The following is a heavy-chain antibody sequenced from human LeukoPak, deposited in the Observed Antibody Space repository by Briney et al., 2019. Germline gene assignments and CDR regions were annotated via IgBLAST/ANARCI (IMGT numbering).Heavy chain of an antibody. Sequence: GASVKVSCKASGYPFTGYYMHWVRQAPGQGLEWMGWINPKSGGTNYAQKFQGRVTMTRDTSITTAYMELSRLRSDHMAVYYCASGVNDYGDFYFDYWGQGTLVTVSS. CDR2: INPKSGGT. J-gene: IGHJ4*02. D-gene: IGHD4-17*01. V-gene: IGHV1-2*02. CDR3: ASGVNDYGDFYFDY. CDR1: GYPFTGYY.